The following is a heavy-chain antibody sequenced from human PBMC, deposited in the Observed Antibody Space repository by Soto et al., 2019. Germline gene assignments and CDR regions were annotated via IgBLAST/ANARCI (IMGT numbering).Heavy chain of an antibody. Sequence: PSETLSLTCAVSGGSISSSKWWSWVRQPPGKGLEWIWEIYHTGITDYNPSLKSRVTISVDKSKSQFSLKLSSVTAADTAVYYCARQRYCSGGSCPRRFDPWGQGTLVTVSS. V-gene: IGHV4-4*02. J-gene: IGHJ5*02. CDR2: IYHTGIT. CDR1: GGSISSSKW. CDR3: ARQRYCSGGSCPRRFDP. D-gene: IGHD2-15*01.